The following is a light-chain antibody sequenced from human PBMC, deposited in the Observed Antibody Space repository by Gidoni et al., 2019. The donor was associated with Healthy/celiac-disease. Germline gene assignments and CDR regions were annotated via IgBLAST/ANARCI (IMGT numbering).Light chain of an antibody. Sequence: IVLKQSPGTLSLSPGERATLSCRASQSVSSSYLAWYQQKPGQAPRLLIYGASSRATGIPDRFSGSGSGTDFTLTISRLEPEDFAVYYCQQYGSSMLTFGGXTKVEIK. CDR1: QSVSSSY. J-gene: IGKJ4*01. CDR2: GAS. CDR3: QQYGSSMLT. V-gene: IGKV3-20*01.